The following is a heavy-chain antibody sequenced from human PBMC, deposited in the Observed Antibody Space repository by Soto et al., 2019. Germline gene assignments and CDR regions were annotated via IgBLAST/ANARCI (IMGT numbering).Heavy chain of an antibody. CDR3: AREGQLGY. V-gene: IGHV1-46*01. D-gene: IGHD6-6*01. CDR2: INPSGGNT. J-gene: IGHJ4*02. Sequence: ASVKVSCKASGYTFTSYYLHWVRQAPGQGLEWMGIINPSGGNTSYAQKFQGRVTMTRDTSTSTVYMDLSSLRYDDTAVYYCAREGQLGYWGQGTPVTVSS. CDR1: GYTFTSYY.